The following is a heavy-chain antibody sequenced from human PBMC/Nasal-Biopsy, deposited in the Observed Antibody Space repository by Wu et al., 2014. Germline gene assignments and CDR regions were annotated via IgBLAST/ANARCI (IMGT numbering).Heavy chain of an antibody. CDR2: VNPNGGRT. V-gene: IGHV1-46*01. CDR1: GYTFSTYY. Sequence: VKVSCKASGYTFSTYYIHWVRQAPGQGLEWMGVVNPNGGRTNYAQKFQDRVTLTRDSSTTTANMELTSLRYDDTAVYYCARALRGEYGGNSGMDYWGPGNPGHSFI. CDR3: ARALRGEYGGNSGMDY. D-gene: IGHD3-10*01. J-gene: IGHJ4*02.